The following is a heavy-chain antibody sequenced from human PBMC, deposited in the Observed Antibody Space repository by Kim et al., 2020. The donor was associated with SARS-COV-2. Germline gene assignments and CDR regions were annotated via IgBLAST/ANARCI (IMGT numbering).Heavy chain of an antibody. J-gene: IGHJ4*02. Sequence: PTYAQGLTGRFVFSLDTSVSTAYLQISSLKAEDTAVYYCARSRTWAKPDYWGQGTLVTVSS. V-gene: IGHV7-4-1*02. CDR3: ARSRTWAKPDY. CDR2: P.